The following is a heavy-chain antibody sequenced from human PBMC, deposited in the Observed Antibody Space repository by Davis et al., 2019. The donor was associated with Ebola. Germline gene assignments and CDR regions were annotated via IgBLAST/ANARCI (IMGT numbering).Heavy chain of an antibody. Sequence: SVKVSCKASGYTFTSYGISWVRQAPGHALLSFRRIIPILGIANYAQKFQGRVTITADKSTSTAYMELSSLRSEDTAVYYCVAAAGNFYYYGMDVWGQGTTVTVSS. CDR1: GYTFTSYG. V-gene: IGHV1-69*04. CDR2: IIPILGIA. D-gene: IGHD6-13*01. CDR3: VAAAGNFYYYGMDV. J-gene: IGHJ6*02.